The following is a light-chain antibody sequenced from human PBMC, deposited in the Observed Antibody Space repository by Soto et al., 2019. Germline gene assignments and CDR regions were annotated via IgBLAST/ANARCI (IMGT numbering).Light chain of an antibody. CDR3: QVWDSSSDLVV. CDR1: NIGSES. J-gene: IGLJ2*01. Sequence: SYELTQPPSVSVAPGETARMTCGGNNIGSESVHWYQQKPGQAPVLVFYYNRDRPSGIPDRFSGSNSGNTATLTISRVEDGDEADYYCQVWDSSSDLVVFGGGTKLTVL. V-gene: IGLV3-21*04. CDR2: YNR.